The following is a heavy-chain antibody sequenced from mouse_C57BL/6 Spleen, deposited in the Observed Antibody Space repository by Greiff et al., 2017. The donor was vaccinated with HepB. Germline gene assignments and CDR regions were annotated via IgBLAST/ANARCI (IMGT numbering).Heavy chain of an antibody. Sequence: QVQLQQPGTELVKPGASVKLSCKASGYTFTSYWMHWVKQRPGQGLEWIGNINPSNGGTNYNEKFKSKATLTVDKSSSTAYMQLSSLTSEGSAVYYCARSVASSGPDWYFDVWGTGTTVTVSS. V-gene: IGHV1-53*01. D-gene: IGHD3-1*01. CDR2: INPSNGGT. CDR3: ARSVASSGPDWYFDV. CDR1: GYTFTSYW. J-gene: IGHJ1*03.